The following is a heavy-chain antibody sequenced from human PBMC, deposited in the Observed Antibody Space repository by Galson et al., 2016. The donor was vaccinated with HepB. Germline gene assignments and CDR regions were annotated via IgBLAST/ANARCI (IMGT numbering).Heavy chain of an antibody. D-gene: IGHD3-16*01. CDR3: AAKRRGGH. CDR1: GASISTYY. Sequence: ETLSLTCSVSGASISTYYGSWIRQSPGKGLEWIGCVTRSGDTNYNPSLKSRVTISRHTSKNQFSLRLTPVTTEDTAMYYCAAKRRGGHWGQGTLVTVSS. V-gene: IGHV4-59*03. CDR2: VTRSGDT. J-gene: IGHJ4*02.